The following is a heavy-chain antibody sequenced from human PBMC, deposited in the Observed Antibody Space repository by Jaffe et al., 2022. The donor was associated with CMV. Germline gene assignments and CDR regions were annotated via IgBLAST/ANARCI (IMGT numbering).Heavy chain of an antibody. CDR1: GYTFTNYD. D-gene: IGHD5-12*01. CDR2: INAGNGNT. CDR3: ARNIMGTIKFDY. J-gene: IGHJ4*02. V-gene: IGHV1-3*01. Sequence: QVQLVQSGTEVKKPGASVQVSCKASGYTFTNYDIHWVRQAPGQGLEWMGWINAGNGNTKYSQKFQGRVTFARDTSASTAYMELSSLRSEDTAVYYCARNIMGTIKFDYWGQGTLVTVSS.